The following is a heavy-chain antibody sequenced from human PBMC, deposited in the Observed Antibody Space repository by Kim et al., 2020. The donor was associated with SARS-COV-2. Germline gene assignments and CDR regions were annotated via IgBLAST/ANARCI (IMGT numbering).Heavy chain of an antibody. Sequence: KFQGRVTITRDTSASTAYMELSSLRSEDTAVYYCARAYNWNYWPYYFDYWGQGTLVTVSS. V-gene: IGHV1-3*01. D-gene: IGHD1-7*01. CDR3: ARAYNWNYWPYYFDY. J-gene: IGHJ4*02.